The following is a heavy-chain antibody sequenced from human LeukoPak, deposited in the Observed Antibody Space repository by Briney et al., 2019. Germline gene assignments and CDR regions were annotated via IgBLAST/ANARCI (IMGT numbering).Heavy chain of an antibody. Sequence: GASVTVSCTASGYTFTSYYMHWVRQAPGQGLEWMGIINPSGGSTSYAQKFQGRVTMTRDTSTSTVYMELSSLRSEDTAVYYCARGTHDYGDYAHWFDPWGQGTLVTVSS. CDR1: GYTFTSYY. V-gene: IGHV1-46*01. D-gene: IGHD4-17*01. J-gene: IGHJ5*02. CDR2: INPSGGST. CDR3: ARGTHDYGDYAHWFDP.